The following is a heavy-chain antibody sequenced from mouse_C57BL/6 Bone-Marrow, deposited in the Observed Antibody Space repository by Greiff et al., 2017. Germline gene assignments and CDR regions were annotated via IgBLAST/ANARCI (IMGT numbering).Heavy chain of an antibody. V-gene: IGHV3-6*01. CDR1: GYSITSGYY. D-gene: IGHD1-1*01. J-gene: IGHJ3*01. CDR3: ARDDYYETFAY. Sequence: ESGPGLVKPSQSLSLTCSVTGYSITSGYYWNWIRQFPGNKLEWMGYISYDGSNNYNPYLKNRISITRDTSKNHFFLKLNSVTTEDTATYYCARDDYYETFAYWGHEALVTVSP. CDR2: ISYDGSN.